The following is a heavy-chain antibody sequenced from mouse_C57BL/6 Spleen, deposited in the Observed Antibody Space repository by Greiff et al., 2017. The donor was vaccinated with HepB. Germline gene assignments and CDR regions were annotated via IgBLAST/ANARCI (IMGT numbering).Heavy chain of an antibody. D-gene: IGHD1-1*01. J-gene: IGHJ2*01. Sequence: QVQLQQSGAELVRPGTSVKVSCKASGYAFTNYLIEWVKQRPGQGLEWIGVINPGSGGTNYNEKFKGKATLTADKSSSTAYMQLSSLTSEDSAVYFCAREGVYYGSSLFDYWGQGTTLTVSS. V-gene: IGHV1-54*01. CDR1: GYAFTNYL. CDR3: AREGVYYGSSLFDY. CDR2: INPGSGGT.